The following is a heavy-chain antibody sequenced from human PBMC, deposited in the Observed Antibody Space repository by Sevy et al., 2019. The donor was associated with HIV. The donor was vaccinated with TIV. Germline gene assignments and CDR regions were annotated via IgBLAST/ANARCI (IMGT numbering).Heavy chain of an antibody. Sequence: SETLSLTCTVSGGSISSYYWNWIRQSPGKGLEWIGYIYYTGSTNYNPSLKRRVTISVETSKNQSSLKLTSVTAADTAVYYCARELISGRYYGMDVWGQGTTVTVSS. CDR1: GGSISSYY. CDR2: IYYTGST. V-gene: IGHV4-59*01. D-gene: IGHD6-19*01. J-gene: IGHJ6*02. CDR3: ARELISGRYYGMDV.